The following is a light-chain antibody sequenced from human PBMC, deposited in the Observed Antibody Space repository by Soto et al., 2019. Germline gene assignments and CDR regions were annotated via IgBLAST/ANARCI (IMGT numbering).Light chain of an antibody. Sequence: QSVLTQPPSASGTPGQRVTISCSGGSSDIGSNTVHWYQHLPGTSPKILIYNGNQRPSGVPDRFSGSKSGTSASLAISGLLYEDEAAYYCAAWDDYLNGPVFGGGTKLTVL. CDR1: SSDIGSNT. CDR3: AAWDDYLNGPV. V-gene: IGLV1-44*01. J-gene: IGLJ2*01. CDR2: NGN.